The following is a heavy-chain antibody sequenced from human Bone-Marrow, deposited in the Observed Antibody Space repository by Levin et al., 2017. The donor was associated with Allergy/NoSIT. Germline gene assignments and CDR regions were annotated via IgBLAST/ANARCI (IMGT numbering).Heavy chain of an antibody. D-gene: IGHD2-21*02. CDR2: ITGSTGPNT. CDR1: DFSFRTSA. V-gene: IGHV3-23*01. Sequence: PEASVKVSCVASDFSFRTSAMSWVRQAPGKGLEWVSLITGSTGPNTYYADSVKGRFTISRDNVKNTVYLHMQSLRGEDTAIYFCARAVTPWYFDLWGRGSLVSVSS. J-gene: IGHJ2*01. CDR3: ARAVTPWYFDL.